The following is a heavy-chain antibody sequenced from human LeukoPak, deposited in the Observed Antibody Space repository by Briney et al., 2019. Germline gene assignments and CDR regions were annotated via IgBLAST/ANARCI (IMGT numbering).Heavy chain of an antibody. CDR3: AKDGYDFWSDGWFDP. CDR1: GFTFSSYA. CDR2: ISGSGDNT. Sequence: GGSLRLSCAASGFTFSSYAMSWVRQAPGKGLEWVSGISGSGDNTYYADSVKGRFTISRGNSKNTLYVQVNSLRAEDTAVYYCAKDGYDFWSDGWFDPWGQGTLVTVSS. V-gene: IGHV3-23*01. D-gene: IGHD3-3*01. J-gene: IGHJ5*02.